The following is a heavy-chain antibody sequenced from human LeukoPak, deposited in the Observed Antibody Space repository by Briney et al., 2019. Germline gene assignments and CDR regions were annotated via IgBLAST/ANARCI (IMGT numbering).Heavy chain of an antibody. CDR2: LSGSGTTI. CDR3: ARDQGSYEPEMFDY. D-gene: IGHD3-16*01. V-gene: IGHV3-11*04. Sequence: GGSLRLSCAASGFTFSDYYMSWIRQAPGMGLEWVSYLSGSGTTIYYADSVKGRFTISRDNAKNSLYLQMNSLRAEDTAVYYCARDQGSYEPEMFDYWGQGTLDTVSS. CDR1: GFTFSDYY. J-gene: IGHJ4*02.